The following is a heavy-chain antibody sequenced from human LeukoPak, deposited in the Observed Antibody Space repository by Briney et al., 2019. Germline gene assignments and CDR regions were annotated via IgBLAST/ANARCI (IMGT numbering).Heavy chain of an antibody. CDR2: VYYSGTT. J-gene: IGHJ4*02. Sequence: SETLSLTCTVSGGSISSYYWSWIRQPPGKGLEWIWYVYYSGTTKYNPSLKSRVTISVDTSNNQFSLRVSSVTAAETAVYYCARSSGAYRSFDYWGQGTLVPVSS. V-gene: IGHV4-59*01. CDR1: GGSISSYY. CDR3: ARSSGAYRSFDY. D-gene: IGHD1-26*01.